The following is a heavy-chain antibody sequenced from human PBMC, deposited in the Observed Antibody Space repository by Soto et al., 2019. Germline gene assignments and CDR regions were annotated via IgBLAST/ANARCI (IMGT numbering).Heavy chain of an antibody. J-gene: IGHJ4*02. CDR2: ISSDGTST. V-gene: IGHV3-74*01. CDR3: ARVPNCDSSSCYSYFDF. Sequence: PGGSLRLSCAASGFTFSSYSMNWVRQAPGKGLEWVSRISSDGTSTTYADSVKGRFTISRDNAKNMLYLQVNSLRVEDTAVYYCARVPNCDSSSCYSYFDFWGQGALVTVSS. D-gene: IGHD2-2*01. CDR1: GFTFSSYS.